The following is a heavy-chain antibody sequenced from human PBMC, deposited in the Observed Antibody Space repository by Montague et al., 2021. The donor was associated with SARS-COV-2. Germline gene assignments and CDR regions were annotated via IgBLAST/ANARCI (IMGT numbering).Heavy chain of an antibody. V-gene: IGHV3-33*01. J-gene: IGHJ4*02. D-gene: IGHD5-24*01. CDR1: GFTFSSYG. CDR2: IWYDGSNK. Sequence: SLRLSCAASGFTFSSYGMHWVRQAPGKGLEWVAVIWYDGSNKYYADSVKGRFTISRDNSKNTLYLQMNSLRAEDTAVYYCAREGVMATTTGFDYWGQGTLVTGSS. CDR3: AREGVMATTTGFDY.